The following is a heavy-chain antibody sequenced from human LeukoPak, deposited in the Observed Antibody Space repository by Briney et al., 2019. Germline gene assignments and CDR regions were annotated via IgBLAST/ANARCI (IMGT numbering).Heavy chain of an antibody. J-gene: IGHJ3*02. Sequence: GGSLRLSCAASGFTFSDYYMSWIRQAPGKGLEWVSYISSSGSTIYYADSVKGRFTISRDNAKNSLYLQMNSLRAEDTAVYYCAREMVAAAPNAFDIWGQGTMVTVSS. V-gene: IGHV3-11*01. CDR3: AREMVAAAPNAFDI. CDR2: ISSSGSTI. CDR1: GFTFSDYY. D-gene: IGHD6-13*01.